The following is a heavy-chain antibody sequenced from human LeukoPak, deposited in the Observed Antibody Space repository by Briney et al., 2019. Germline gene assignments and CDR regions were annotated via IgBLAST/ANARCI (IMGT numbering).Heavy chain of an antibody. J-gene: IGHJ4*02. CDR1: GFTFCGYA. Sequence: GGALRLSCAAPGFTFCGYALTRGRPGPGEGREWVFCIFGSGDYTYYIDSVKGRFTISRDNSKNLLYLQMNSLRGEDTALYYCAKDGLYYDGSAHVYYFDYWGQGTLVAVSS. CDR3: AKDGLYYDGSAHVYYFDY. V-gene: IGHV3-23*01. CDR2: IFGSGDYT. D-gene: IGHD3-22*01.